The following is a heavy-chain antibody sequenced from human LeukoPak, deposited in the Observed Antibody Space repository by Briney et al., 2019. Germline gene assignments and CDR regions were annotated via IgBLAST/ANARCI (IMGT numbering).Heavy chain of an antibody. V-gene: IGHV4-4*07. CDR1: DGSLINYF. D-gene: IGHD3-16*01. J-gene: IGHJ6*03. CDR3: ARVSGLIWGPYYFYYMDV. Sequence: PSETLSLTCTVSDGSLINYFWTWIRRPAGKGLEWIGLVYTSGSTNYNASLRGRLTMSIDTSKNQFSLNLTSVTAADTAVYYCARVSGLIWGPYYFYYMDVWGKGTTVTISS. CDR2: VYTSGST.